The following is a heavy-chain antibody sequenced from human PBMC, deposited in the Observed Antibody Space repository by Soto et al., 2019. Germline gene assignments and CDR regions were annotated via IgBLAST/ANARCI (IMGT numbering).Heavy chain of an antibody. Sequence: QVQLQQWGAGLLKPSETLSLTCAVYDGSFSGYYWSWIRQPPGKGLEWIGDINHSGGTNYTPSLKIRVTISVATSKTQFSLKRSSATAADTAVYYCASQGSDRGNAGWFDPWGQGTLVTVSS. CDR2: INHSGGT. D-gene: IGHD2-15*01. J-gene: IGHJ5*02. CDR3: ASQGSDRGNAGWFDP. V-gene: IGHV4-34*01. CDR1: DGSFSGYY.